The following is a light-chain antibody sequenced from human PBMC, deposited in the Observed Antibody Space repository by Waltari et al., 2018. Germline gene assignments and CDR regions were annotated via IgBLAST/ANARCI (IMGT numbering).Light chain of an antibody. V-gene: IGKV1-5*03. Sequence: DIQMSQSPSTLSTSVGDRVTITCRASQNINVWLAWFQRKQGQAPKLLISRASTLESGVPSRFSGVGSGTEFSLTISSLQADDFATYYCQQYNSFPWTFGQGTKVGLK. CDR2: RAS. CDR3: QQYNSFPWT. J-gene: IGKJ1*01. CDR1: QNINVW.